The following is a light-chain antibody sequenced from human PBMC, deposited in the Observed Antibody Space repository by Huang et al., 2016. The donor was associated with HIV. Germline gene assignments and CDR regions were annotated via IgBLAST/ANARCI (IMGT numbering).Light chain of an antibody. CDR1: QNINTW. V-gene: IGKV1-5*03. J-gene: IGKJ2*01. Sequence: DIQMTQSPSTLSASVGDRVTITCRASQNINTWLAWYQQKTGKAPDLLIYRASSLQVGVPSRFTGSGSGTEFTLTITSLQPDDLGTYYCQQYNTYLYTFGQGTKLEI. CDR3: QQYNTYLYT. CDR2: RAS.